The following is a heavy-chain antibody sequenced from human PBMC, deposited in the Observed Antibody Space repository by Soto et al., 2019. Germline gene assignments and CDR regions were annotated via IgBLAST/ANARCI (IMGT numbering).Heavy chain of an antibody. V-gene: IGHV1-46*01. Sequence: ASVKVSCKAPRDTFTSYYINWVRQAPGQGLEWMGVINPHGGSTAYAQKFKGRVTLTRDTSASTVYMEVSSLTSEDTAMYYCARSSGGNFGIILEGNNWFAPWGQGTLDTVSS. CDR1: RDTFTSYY. CDR2: INPHGGST. J-gene: IGHJ5*02. D-gene: IGHD3-16*01. CDR3: ARSSGGNFGIILEGNNWFAP.